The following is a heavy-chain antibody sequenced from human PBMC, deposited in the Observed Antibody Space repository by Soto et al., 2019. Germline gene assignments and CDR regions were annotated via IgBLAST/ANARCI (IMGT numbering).Heavy chain of an antibody. CDR1: GGSISSSSYY. CDR3: ARHVQQLDRDWFDP. Sequence: QLQLQESGPGLVKPSETLSLTCTVSGGSISSSSYYWGWIRQPPGKGLEWIGSIYYSGSTYFNPSLKSRATISVDTSKNRFSLKLSSVTAADTAVYYCARHVQQLDRDWFDPGGQGTLVTVSS. D-gene: IGHD6-13*01. CDR2: IYYSGST. J-gene: IGHJ5*02. V-gene: IGHV4-39*01.